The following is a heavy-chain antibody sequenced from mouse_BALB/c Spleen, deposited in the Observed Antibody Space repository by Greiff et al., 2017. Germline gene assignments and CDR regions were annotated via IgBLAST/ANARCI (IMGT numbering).Heavy chain of an antibody. CDR3: ASPYYYGSSCGFAY. Sequence: VQLKQSGAELVRPGALVKLSCKASGFNIKDYYMHWVKQRPEQGLEWIGWIDPENGNTIYDPKFQGKASITADTSSNTAYLQLSSLTSEDTAVYYCASPYYYGSSCGFAYWGQGTLVTVSA. V-gene: IGHV14-1*02. D-gene: IGHD1-1*01. CDR2: IDPENGNT. CDR1: GFNIKDYY. J-gene: IGHJ3*01.